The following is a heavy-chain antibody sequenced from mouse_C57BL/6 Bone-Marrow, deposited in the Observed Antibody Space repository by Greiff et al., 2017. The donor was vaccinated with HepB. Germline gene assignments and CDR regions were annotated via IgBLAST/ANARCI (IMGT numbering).Heavy chain of an antibody. J-gene: IGHJ3*01. CDR2: IYPGSGST. CDR1: GYTFTSYW. V-gene: IGHV1-55*01. Sequence: QVQLQQSGAELVKPGASVKMSCKASGYTFTSYWITWVKQRPGQGLEWIGDIYPGSGSTNYNEKFKSKATLTVDTSSSTAYMQLSSLTSEDSAVYYCARPSTVVASDWGQGTLVTVSA. D-gene: IGHD1-1*01. CDR3: ARPSTVVASD.